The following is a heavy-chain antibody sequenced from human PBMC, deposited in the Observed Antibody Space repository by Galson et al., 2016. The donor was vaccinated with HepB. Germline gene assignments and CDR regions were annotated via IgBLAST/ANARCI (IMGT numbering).Heavy chain of an antibody. V-gene: IGHV1-69*13. CDR3: ARSYRDDSWSGHPTSHFDY. CDR2: IIPVFGST. J-gene: IGHJ4*02. D-gene: IGHD3-3*01. CDR1: GGTFSSYG. Sequence: SVKVSCKASGGTFSSYGISWVRQAPGQGLEWMGGIIPVFGSTSYAQKFQGRVTITADESTTTASMNLSSLRSEDTAVYYCARSYRDDSWSGHPTSHFDYWGQGTLVTVSS.